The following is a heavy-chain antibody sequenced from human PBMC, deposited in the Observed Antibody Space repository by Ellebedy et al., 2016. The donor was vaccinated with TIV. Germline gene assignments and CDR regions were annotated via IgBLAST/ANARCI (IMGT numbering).Heavy chain of an antibody. CDR1: GFTFSTYW. Sequence: GESLKISCAASGFTFSTYWLSWVRQAPGKGLEWVANIKEDGSEKNYVDSVKGGFTISRDNAKNSLYLQMNSLRVEDMAVYYCARGGSDSDYWGQGTLVTVSS. J-gene: IGHJ4*02. CDR3: ARGGSDSDY. V-gene: IGHV3-7*03. CDR2: IKEDGSEK.